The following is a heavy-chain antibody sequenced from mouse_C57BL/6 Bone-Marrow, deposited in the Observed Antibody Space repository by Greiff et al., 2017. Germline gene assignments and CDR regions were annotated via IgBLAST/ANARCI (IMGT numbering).Heavy chain of an antibody. D-gene: IGHD1-1*01. CDR1: GFSFNTYA. J-gene: IGHJ1*03. CDR3: VKLGDYGSSYWYFDV. Sequence: EVKLVESGGGLVQPKGSLKLSCAASGFSFNTYAMNWVRQAPGKGLDWVARIGSKSNNYATYYADSVKDRFTISRDDSDSMLYLQMNNLKTEDTAMYYCVKLGDYGSSYWYFDVWGTGTTVTVSS. CDR2: IGSKSNNYAT. V-gene: IGHV10-1*01.